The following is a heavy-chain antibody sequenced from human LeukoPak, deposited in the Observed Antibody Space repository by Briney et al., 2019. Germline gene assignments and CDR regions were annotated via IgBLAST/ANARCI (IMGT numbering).Heavy chain of an antibody. J-gene: IGHJ4*02. D-gene: IGHD1-26*01. CDR1: GFTFSYYE. Sequence: GGSLRLSCAASGFTFSYYEMNWVRQAPGRGLEWVSTIIGSGVSTFYADSVKGRFTISRDNSKNTLYLQVNSLRAEDTAVYYCAKDLDLVGATVGYWGQGTLVTVSS. CDR2: IIGSGVST. CDR3: AKDLDLVGATVGY. V-gene: IGHV3-23*01.